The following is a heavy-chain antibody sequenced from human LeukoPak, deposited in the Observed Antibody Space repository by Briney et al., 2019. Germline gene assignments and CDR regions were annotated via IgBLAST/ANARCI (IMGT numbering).Heavy chain of an antibody. D-gene: IGHD3-16*01. V-gene: IGHV1-18*01. CDR3: ARGYCDYSNCPARNRLDY. J-gene: IGHJ4*02. CDR1: GYTFTSYG. Sequence: ASVKVSCTASGYTFTSYGISWVRQAPGQGLEWMGWISAYNSDISYAQKLQGRVTMTTDTSTSTAYMELRSLRSDDTAVYFCARGYCDYSNCPARNRLDYWGQGTLVTVSS. CDR2: ISAYNSDI.